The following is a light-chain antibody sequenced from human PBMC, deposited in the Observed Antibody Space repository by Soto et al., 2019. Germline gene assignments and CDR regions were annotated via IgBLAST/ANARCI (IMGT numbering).Light chain of an antibody. Sequence: DIQMTQSPSSLSASVGDRVTITCRASEDISNYLAWYQQKPGKVPKLLIYAASTFDSGVPSRFSGSGSGTDFTLTISSLQPVDVATYSCQKYNSAPWTFDQGNKGEIK. J-gene: IGKJ1*01. CDR3: QKYNSAPWT. CDR2: AAS. V-gene: IGKV1-27*01. CDR1: EDISNY.